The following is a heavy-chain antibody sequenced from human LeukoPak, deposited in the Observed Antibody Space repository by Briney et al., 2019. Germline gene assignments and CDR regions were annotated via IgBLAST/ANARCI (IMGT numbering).Heavy chain of an antibody. CDR1: GFTFSDFS. V-gene: IGHV3-11*01. D-gene: IGHD4/OR15-4a*01. J-gene: IGHJ3*02. CDR3: VRDHGTIPDDAFDI. Sequence: PGGSLRLSCAASGFTFSDFSMSWIRQAPGKGLEWLSYITSSGRTIYYADSVKGRFTISRDNAEKSLYLQMNSLRADDTAVYYCVRDHGTIPDDAFDIWGQGTTVTVSS. CDR2: ITSSGRTI.